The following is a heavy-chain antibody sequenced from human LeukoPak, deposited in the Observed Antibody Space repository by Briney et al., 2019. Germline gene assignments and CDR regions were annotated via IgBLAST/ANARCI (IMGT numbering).Heavy chain of an antibody. J-gene: IGHJ4*02. Sequence: PSGTLSLTCAVSGGSLSSTKWRSCVRPPPGKLLEWTGKICHSGSTNYNPSLKGRITISVDNSKKQVSLNLNTLTAADTAVYYCATSTVMAEYCFDYWAQGTLVTVSS. CDR1: GGSLSSTKW. CDR3: ATSTVMAEYCFDY. V-gene: IGHV4-4*02. D-gene: IGHD2-21*01. CDR2: ICHSGST.